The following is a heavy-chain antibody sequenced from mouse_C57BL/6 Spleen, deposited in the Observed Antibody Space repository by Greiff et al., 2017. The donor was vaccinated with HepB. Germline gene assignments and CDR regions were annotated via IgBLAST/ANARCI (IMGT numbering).Heavy chain of an antibody. CDR2: ISDGGSYT. CDR1: GFTFSSYA. D-gene: IGHD1-1*01. J-gene: IGHJ1*03. Sequence: EVMLVESGGGLVKPGGSLKLSCAASGFTFSSYAMSWVRQTPEKRLEWVATISDGGSYTYYPDNVKGRFTISRDNAKNNLYLQMSHLKSEDTAMYYCARDQDYGSSYGYFDVWGTGTTVTVSS. V-gene: IGHV5-4*01. CDR3: ARDQDYGSSYGYFDV.